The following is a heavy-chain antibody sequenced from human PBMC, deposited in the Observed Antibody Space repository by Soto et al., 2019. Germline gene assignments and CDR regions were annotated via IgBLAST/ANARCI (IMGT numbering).Heavy chain of an antibody. J-gene: IGHJ5*02. D-gene: IGHD6-13*01. CDR1: GGTFSSYT. CDR3: ALQPRIAAAGDNWFEP. Sequence: GASVKVSCKASGGTFSSYTISWVRQAPGQGLEWMGRIIPILGIANYAQKFQGRVTITADKSTSTAYMELSSLRSEDTAVYYCALQPRIAAAGDNWFEPWGQGTLVTLSS. CDR2: IIPILGIA. V-gene: IGHV1-69*02.